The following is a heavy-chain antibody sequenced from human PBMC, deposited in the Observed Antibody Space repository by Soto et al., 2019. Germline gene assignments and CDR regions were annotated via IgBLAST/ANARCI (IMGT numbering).Heavy chain of an antibody. Sequence: ASETLSLTCTASGGAITSYYRTWIRQPAGTGLEWIGRIYSSGSTKYNPSLQSRISMSLDTSKNQFSLTLTSVTAADTAVYYCARGQRFSDWFDPWGQGTLVTVSS. D-gene: IGHD3-3*01. J-gene: IGHJ5*02. CDR1: GGAITSYY. V-gene: IGHV4-4*07. CDR3: ARGQRFSDWFDP. CDR2: IYSSGST.